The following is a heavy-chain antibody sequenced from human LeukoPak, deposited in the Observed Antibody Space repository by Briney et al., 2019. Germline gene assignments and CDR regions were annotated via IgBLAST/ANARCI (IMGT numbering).Heavy chain of an antibody. CDR2: INHSGST. CDR1: GGSFSGYY. V-gene: IGHV4-34*01. CDR3: AREREAYYYYGMDV. Sequence: SETLSLTCAVYGGSFSGYYWSWIRQPPGKGLEWIGEINHSGSTNYNPSLKSRVTISVDTSKNQFSLKLSSVTAADTAAYYCAREREAYYYYGMDVWGQGTTVTVSS. J-gene: IGHJ6*02.